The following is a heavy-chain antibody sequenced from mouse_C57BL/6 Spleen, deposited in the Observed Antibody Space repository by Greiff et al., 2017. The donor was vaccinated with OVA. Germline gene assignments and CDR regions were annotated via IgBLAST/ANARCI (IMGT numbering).Heavy chain of an antibody. Sequence: QVQLKQPGTELVKPGASVKLSCKASGYTFTSYWMHWVKQRPGQGLEWIGNINPSNGGTNYNEKFKSKATLTVDKSSSTAYMQLSSLTSEDSAVYYCARGLGRAWYFDVWGTGTTVTVSS. CDR3: ARGLGRAWYFDV. J-gene: IGHJ1*03. CDR2: INPSNGGT. V-gene: IGHV1-53*01. D-gene: IGHD4-1*01. CDR1: GYTFTSYW.